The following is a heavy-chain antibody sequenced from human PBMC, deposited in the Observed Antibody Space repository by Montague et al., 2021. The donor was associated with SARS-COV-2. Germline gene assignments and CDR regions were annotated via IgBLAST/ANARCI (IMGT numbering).Heavy chain of an antibody. CDR3: ARDPWHITIFGVVTRYGMDV. CDR2: IYYSGST. V-gene: IGHV4-61*01. D-gene: IGHD3-3*01. Sequence: SDSLSLTCTLSGGSVSSGSYYWSWIRQPPGKGLEWIGYIYYSGSTNYNPSLKSRVTISVDTSKNQFSLKLSSVTAADTAVYYCARDPWHITIFGVVTRYGMDVGGQGTTVTVSS. CDR1: GGSVSSGSYY. J-gene: IGHJ6*02.